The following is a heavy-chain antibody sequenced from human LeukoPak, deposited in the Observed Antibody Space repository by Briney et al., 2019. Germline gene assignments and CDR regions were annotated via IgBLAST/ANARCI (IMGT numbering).Heavy chain of an antibody. V-gene: IGHV3-30*02. Sequence: GGSLRLSCAASGFTFSSYGMHWVRQAPGKGLEWVAFIRYDGSNKYYADSVKGRFTISRDNSKNTLYLQMNSLRAEDTAVYYCATAPMGSGRLPFFDYWGQGTLVTVSS. J-gene: IGHJ4*02. D-gene: IGHD3-10*01. CDR2: IRYDGSNK. CDR3: ATAPMGSGRLPFFDY. CDR1: GFTFSSYG.